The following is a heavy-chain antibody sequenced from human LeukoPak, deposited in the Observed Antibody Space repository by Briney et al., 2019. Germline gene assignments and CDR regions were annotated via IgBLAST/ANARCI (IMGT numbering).Heavy chain of an antibody. CDR2: ISYDGSNK. V-gene: IGHV3-30*18. CDR3: AKGYGDYVLDY. CDR1: GFTFSSYG. J-gene: IGHJ4*02. Sequence: GGSLRLSCAASGFTFSSYGMHWVRQAPGKGLEWVAVISYDGSNKYYADSVKGRFTISRDNSKNTLYLQMNSLRAEDTAVDYCAKGYGDYVLDYWGQGTLVTVSS. D-gene: IGHD4-17*01.